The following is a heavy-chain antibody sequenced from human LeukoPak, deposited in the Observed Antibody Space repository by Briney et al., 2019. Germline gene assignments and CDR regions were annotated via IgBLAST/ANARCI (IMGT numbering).Heavy chain of an antibody. CDR3: ARDSTVTGSYYYYMDV. J-gene: IGHJ6*03. CDR1: GFTFSSYS. CDR2: ISSSGSTI. D-gene: IGHD4-17*01. V-gene: IGHV3-48*04. Sequence: GGSLRLSCAASGFTFSSYSMNWIRQAPGKGLEWVSYISSSGSTIYYADSVKGRFTISRDNAKNSLYLQMNSLRAEDTAVYYCARDSTVTGSYYYYMDVWGKGTTVTISS.